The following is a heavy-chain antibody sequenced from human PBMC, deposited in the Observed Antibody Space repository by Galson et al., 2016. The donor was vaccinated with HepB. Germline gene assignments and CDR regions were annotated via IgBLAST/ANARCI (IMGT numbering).Heavy chain of an antibody. CDR3: ATSRGDSGDISGYPYYFDC. V-gene: IGHV1-69*04. CDR1: GGTFRNLG. D-gene: IGHD3-22*01. CDR2: LIPMFGVA. Sequence: SVKVSCKASGGTFRNLGVSWVRQAPGQGLEWMGRLIPMFGVANYAQKFQGRVTITADRSTSTAYMALSSLISEDTAVYYCATSRGDSGDISGYPYYFDCWGQGTLVTVSS. J-gene: IGHJ4*02.